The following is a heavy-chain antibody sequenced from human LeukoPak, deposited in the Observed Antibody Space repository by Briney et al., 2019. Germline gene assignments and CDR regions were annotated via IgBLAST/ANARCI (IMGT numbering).Heavy chain of an antibody. Sequence: ASVKVSCKASGYTFIRYGFSWVRQAPGQGLEWMGWISAYNGHTNYARKVQGRVTMTTDTSTTTAYMELRSLRSDDTAVYYCARDQGNGYLGDYWGQGTLVTVSS. V-gene: IGHV1-18*01. CDR3: ARDQGNGYLGDY. CDR1: GYTFIRYG. J-gene: IGHJ4*02. CDR2: ISAYNGHT. D-gene: IGHD3-22*01.